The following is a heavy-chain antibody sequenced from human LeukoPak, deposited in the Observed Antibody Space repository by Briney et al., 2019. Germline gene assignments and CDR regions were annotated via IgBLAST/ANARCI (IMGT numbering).Heavy chain of an antibody. J-gene: IGHJ4*02. CDR2: ISYDGSNK. CDR1: GFTFSSYA. V-gene: IGHV3-30-3*01. Sequence: PGGSLRLSCAASGFTFSSYAMHWVRQAPGKGLEWVAVISYDGSNKYYADSVKGRFTISRDNSKNTLYLQMNSLRAEDTAVYYCAREGNDSSGYPSDYWGQGTLVTVSS. CDR3: AREGNDSSGYPSDY. D-gene: IGHD3-22*01.